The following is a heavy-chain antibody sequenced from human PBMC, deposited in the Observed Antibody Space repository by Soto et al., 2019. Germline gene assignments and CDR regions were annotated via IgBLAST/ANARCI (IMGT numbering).Heavy chain of an antibody. Sequence: SETLSLTCAVYGGSFSGYYWSWIRQPPGKGLEWIGEINHSGSTNYNPSLKSRVTISVDTSKNQFSLKLSSVTAADTAVYYCARGAIVVVTAIYFDYWGQGTLVTVSS. CDR2: INHSGST. CDR1: GGSFSGYY. D-gene: IGHD2-21*02. V-gene: IGHV4-34*01. CDR3: ARGAIVVVTAIYFDY. J-gene: IGHJ4*02.